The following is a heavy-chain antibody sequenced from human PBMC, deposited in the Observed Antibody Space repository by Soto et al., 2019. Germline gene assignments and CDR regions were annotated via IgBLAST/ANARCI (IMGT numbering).Heavy chain of an antibody. Sequence: PGGSLRLSCAASGFTFSSYSMNWVRQAPGKGLEWVSYISSSSSTIYYADSVKGRFTISRDNAKNSLYLQMNSLRAEDTAVYYCARDGVRYYDILTGYSWNVDYWGQGTLVTVSS. CDR1: GFTFSSYS. D-gene: IGHD3-9*01. CDR3: ARDGVRYYDILTGYSWNVDY. V-gene: IGHV3-48*01. CDR2: ISSSSSTI. J-gene: IGHJ4*02.